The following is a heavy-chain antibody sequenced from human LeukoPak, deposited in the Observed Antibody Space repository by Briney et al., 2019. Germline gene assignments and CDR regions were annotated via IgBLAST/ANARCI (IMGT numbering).Heavy chain of an antibody. Sequence: ASVKVSCTASGYTFTSYYMQWLRQAAGQGLEWMGIINPSGGSTSYAQKFQGRVTMTRETSTSTVYMDLSSLRSEDTAVYYCARGQYYYDSSGYFDYWGQGTLVTVSS. CDR3: ARGQYYYDSSGYFDY. V-gene: IGHV1-46*01. J-gene: IGHJ4*02. CDR1: GYTFTSYY. CDR2: INPSGGST. D-gene: IGHD3-22*01.